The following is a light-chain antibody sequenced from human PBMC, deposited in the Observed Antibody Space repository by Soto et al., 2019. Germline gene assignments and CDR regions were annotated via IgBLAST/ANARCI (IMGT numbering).Light chain of an antibody. CDR2: VNSDGSH. CDR3: QTWGTGIVV. V-gene: IGLV4-69*01. J-gene: IGLJ2*01. CDR1: SGHSSYA. Sequence: QSVLTQSPSASASLGASVKFTCTLSSGHSSYAIAWHQQHPEKGHRYLMKVNSDGSHSKGDGIPDRFSGSSSGAERYLTISSLQSEDEADYYCQTWGTGIVVFGGGTQLTVL.